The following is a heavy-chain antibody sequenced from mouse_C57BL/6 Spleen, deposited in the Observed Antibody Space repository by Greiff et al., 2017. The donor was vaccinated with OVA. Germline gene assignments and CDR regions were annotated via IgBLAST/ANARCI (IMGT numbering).Heavy chain of an antibody. V-gene: IGHV5-16*01. CDR1: GFTFSDYY. CDR3: ARDGYYYGSYWYFDV. Sequence: EVQLVESEGGLVQPGSSMKLSCTASGFTFSDYYMAWVRQVPEKGLEWVANINYDGSSTYYLDSLKSRFIISRDNAKNILYLQMSSLKSEDTATYYWARDGYYYGSYWYFDVWGTGTTVTVSS. D-gene: IGHD1-1*01. J-gene: IGHJ1*03. CDR2: INYDGSST.